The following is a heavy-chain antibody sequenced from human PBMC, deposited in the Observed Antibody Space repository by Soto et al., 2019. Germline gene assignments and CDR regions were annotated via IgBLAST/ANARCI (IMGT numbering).Heavy chain of an antibody. CDR3: IVEGLEGIADFDY. V-gene: IGHV3-49*04. CDR2: IRSKAYGGTT. J-gene: IGHJ4*02. CDR1: GFTFGDYA. D-gene: IGHD2-2*01. Sequence: GGSLRLSCTASGFTFGDYAMSWVRQAPGKGLEWVGFIRSKAYGGTTEYAASVKGRFTISRDDSKSIAYLQMNSLKTEDTGVYYCIVEGLEGIADFDYWGQGTLVNVSS.